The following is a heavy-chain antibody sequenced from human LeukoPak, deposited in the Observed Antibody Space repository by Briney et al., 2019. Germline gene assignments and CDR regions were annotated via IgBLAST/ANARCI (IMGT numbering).Heavy chain of an antibody. V-gene: IGHV1-58*02. J-gene: IGHJ5*02. CDR3: ARKLWFGESAP. D-gene: IGHD3-10*01. Sequence: GASVKVSCKASGFTFTSSAMQWVRQARGQRLEWIGWIVVGSGNTNYAQKFQGRVTMTRNTSISTAYMELSSLRSEDTAVYYCARKLWFGESAPWGQGTLVTVSS. CDR2: IVVGSGNT. CDR1: GFTFTSSA.